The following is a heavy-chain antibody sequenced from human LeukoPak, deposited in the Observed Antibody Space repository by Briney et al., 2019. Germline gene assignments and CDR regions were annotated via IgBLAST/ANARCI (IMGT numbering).Heavy chain of an antibody. V-gene: IGHV1-2*02. CDR2: INPNSGGT. CDR1: GYTFTGYY. CDR3: VRGGYYDILTGYLNY. D-gene: IGHD3-9*01. Sequence: ASVKVSCKASGYTFTGYYMHWARQAPGQGLEWMGWINPNSGGTNYAQKFQGRVTMTRETSISTAYMELSRLRSDDTAVYYCVRGGYYDILTGYLNYWGQGTLVTVSS. J-gene: IGHJ4*02.